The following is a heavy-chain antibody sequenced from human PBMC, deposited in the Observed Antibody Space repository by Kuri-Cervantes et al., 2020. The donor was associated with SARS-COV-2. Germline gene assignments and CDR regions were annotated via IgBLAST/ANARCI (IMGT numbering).Heavy chain of an antibody. CDR2: ISSSSSYT. J-gene: IGHJ4*02. CDR1: GGSFSGYY. Sequence: LSLTCAVYGGSFSGYYMSWIRQAPGKGLEWVSYISSSSSYTNYADSVKGRFTISRDNAKNSLYLQMNSLRAEDTAVYYCARDFNYYDSSGYQPNPPDYWGQGTLVTVS. CDR3: ARDFNYYDSSGYQPNPPDY. V-gene: IGHV3-11*06. D-gene: IGHD3-22*01.